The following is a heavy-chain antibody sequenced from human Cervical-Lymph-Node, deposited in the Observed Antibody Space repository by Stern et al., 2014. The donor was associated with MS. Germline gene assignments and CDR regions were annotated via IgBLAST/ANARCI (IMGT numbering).Heavy chain of an antibody. CDR2: IYYTGSA. CDR3: ARGARYSDSSGYYFYFDY. CDR1: GGSINSGGYY. J-gene: IGHJ4*02. V-gene: IGHV4-31*03. Sequence: QESGPGLVKPSQTLPLTCTVSGGSINSGGYYWSWIRQYPGKGLEWIGYIYYTGSAYYDPSLKSRLSMSIDTSKNQFSLNLNSVTAADTAVYYCARGARYSDSSGYYFYFDYWGQGTLVTVSS. D-gene: IGHD3-22*01.